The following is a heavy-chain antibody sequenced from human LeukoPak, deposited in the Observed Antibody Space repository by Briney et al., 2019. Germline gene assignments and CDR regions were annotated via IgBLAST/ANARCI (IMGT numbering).Heavy chain of an antibody. CDR1: GFTFSTYA. V-gene: IGHV3-23*01. Sequence: PGGSLRLSCAASGFTFSTYAMTWVRQAPGKGLEWVSTISGSGGSTYFAASVKGRFTISRDNPKNTFYLEMNSLRAEDTAVYYCARAFNYYYYMDVWGKGTTVTVSS. CDR2: ISGSGGST. J-gene: IGHJ6*03. CDR3: ARAFNYYYYMDV.